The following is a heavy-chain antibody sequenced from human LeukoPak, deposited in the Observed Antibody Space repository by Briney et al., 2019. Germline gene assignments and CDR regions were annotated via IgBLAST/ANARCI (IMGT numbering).Heavy chain of an antibody. J-gene: IGHJ4*02. CDR2: ICYSGST. D-gene: IGHD3-10*01. V-gene: IGHV4-30-4*01. CDR3: ARVWFGELSLYYFDY. Sequence: SQTLSLTCTVSGGSISSGDYYWSWIRQPPGKGLEWIGYICYSGSTYYNPSLKSRVTISVDTSKNQFSLKLSSVTAADTAVYYCARVWFGELSLYYFDYWGQGTLVTVSS. CDR1: GGSISSGDYY.